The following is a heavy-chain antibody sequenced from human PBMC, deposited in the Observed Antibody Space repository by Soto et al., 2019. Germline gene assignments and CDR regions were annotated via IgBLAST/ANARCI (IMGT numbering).Heavy chain of an antibody. D-gene: IGHD3-3*01. V-gene: IGHV1-2*04. CDR3: ARGDYDFWSGYYALRGDYYYYGMDV. Sequence: ASVKVSCKASGYTFTGYYMHWMRQAPGQGLEWMGWINPNSGGTNYAQKFQGWVTMTRDTSISTAYMELSRLRSDDTAVYYCARGDYDFWSGYYALRGDYYYYGMDVWGQGTTVTVSS. J-gene: IGHJ6*02. CDR2: INPNSGGT. CDR1: GYTFTGYY.